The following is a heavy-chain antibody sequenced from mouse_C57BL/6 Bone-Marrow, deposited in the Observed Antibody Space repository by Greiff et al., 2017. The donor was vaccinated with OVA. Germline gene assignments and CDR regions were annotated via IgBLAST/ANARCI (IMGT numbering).Heavy chain of an antibody. CDR1: GYSITSGYY. V-gene: IGHV3-6*01. CDR2: ISYDGSN. CDR3: AREYGSSPMDY. Sequence: EVKLVESGPGLVKPSQSLSLTCSVTGYSITSGYYWNWIRQFPGNKLECMGYISYDGSNIYNPSLKNRISITRDTSKNQFFLKLNSVTTEDTATYYCAREYGSSPMDYWGQGTSVTVSS. J-gene: IGHJ4*01. D-gene: IGHD1-1*01.